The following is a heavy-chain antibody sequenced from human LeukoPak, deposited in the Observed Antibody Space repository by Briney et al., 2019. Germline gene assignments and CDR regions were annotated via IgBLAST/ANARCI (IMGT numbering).Heavy chain of an antibody. V-gene: IGHV1-69*02. J-gene: IGHJ4*02. D-gene: IGHD2-2*02. CDR1: GGTFSSYT. CDR2: IIPILGIA. CDR3: ARGYCSSTSCYRDLDY. Sequence: SVKVSCKASGGTFSSYTISWLRQAHGQGLEWMGRIIPILGIANYAQKFQGRVTITADKSTSTAYMELSSLRSEDTAVYYCARGYCSSTSCYRDLDYWGQGTLVTVSS.